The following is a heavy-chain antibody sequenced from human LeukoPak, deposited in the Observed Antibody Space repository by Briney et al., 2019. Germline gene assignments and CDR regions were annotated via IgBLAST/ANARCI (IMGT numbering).Heavy chain of an antibody. V-gene: IGHV1-2*02. D-gene: IGHD2-2*01. J-gene: IGHJ4*02. CDR3: ACPRVVPAAMPDY. CDR1: GYTFTGYY. CDR2: INPNSGGT. Sequence: ASVKVSCKASGYTFTGYYMHWVRQAPGQGLEWMGWINPNSGGTNYAQKFQGRVTMTRDTPISTAYMELSRLRSDDTAVYYCACPRVVPAAMPDYWGQGTLVTVSS.